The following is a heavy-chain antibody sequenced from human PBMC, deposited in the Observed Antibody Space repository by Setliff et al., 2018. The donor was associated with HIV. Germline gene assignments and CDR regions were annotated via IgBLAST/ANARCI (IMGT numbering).Heavy chain of an antibody. J-gene: IGHJ4*02. CDR2: IYYSGST. CDR3: AREPGKIAAADS. V-gene: IGHV4-31*03. CDR1: GDSIGFSGYF. Sequence: SETLSLTCTVSGDSIGFSGYFWSWIRQHPGKGLEWIGYIYYSGSTFYNPSLKGRAAISIDTSKNQFFLKLKSVTVADTSVYYCAREPGKIAAADSWGQGTLVTVS. D-gene: IGHD6-13*01.